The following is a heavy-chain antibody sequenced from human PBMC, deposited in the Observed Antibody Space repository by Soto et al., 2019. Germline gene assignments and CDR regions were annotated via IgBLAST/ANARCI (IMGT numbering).Heavy chain of an antibody. D-gene: IGHD5-12*01. CDR2: ISSSSSDT. V-gene: IGHV3-11*06. J-gene: IGHJ5*02. Sequence: QVQLVESGGGLVKPGGSLRLSCAASGFTFSDYYMNWIRQAPGKGLEWVSYISSSSSDTNYVDSVKGRFTISRDNAKNSLYLHMNSLRAEDTAVYYCASRLGGGYDNGGLDLWGQGTLVTVSS. CDR1: GFTFSDYY. CDR3: ASRLGGGYDNGGLDL.